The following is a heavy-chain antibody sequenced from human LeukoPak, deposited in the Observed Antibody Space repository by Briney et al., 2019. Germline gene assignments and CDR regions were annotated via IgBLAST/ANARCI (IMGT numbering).Heavy chain of an antibody. CDR1: GGSISSSRYY. CDR2: IYYSGST. Sequence: SETLSLTCTVSGGSISSSRYYWGWIRQPPGKGLEWIGSIYYSGSTYFNPSLKSRVTISVDTSKNQFCLKLSSVTAADTAVYYCARRTVVGSTGFDYWGQGTLVTVS. CDR3: ARRTVVGSTGFDY. D-gene: IGHD1-26*01. J-gene: IGHJ4*02. V-gene: IGHV4-39*01.